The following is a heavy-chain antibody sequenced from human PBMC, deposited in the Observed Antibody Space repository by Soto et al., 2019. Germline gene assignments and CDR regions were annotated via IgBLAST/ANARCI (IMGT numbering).Heavy chain of an antibody. CDR2: IITIFGKA. CDR1: GCTFSCYA. CDR3: ARVKRSPKREYWFDP. Sequence: ASVNFSFNASGCTFSCYAISWVRQAPGQVIECMGGIITIFGKANYAKKVQGRVTIHADESTSTGYMELSSLRSEDTAGFDCARVKRSPKREYWFDPWG. V-gene: IGHV1-69*13. J-gene: IGHJ5*02.